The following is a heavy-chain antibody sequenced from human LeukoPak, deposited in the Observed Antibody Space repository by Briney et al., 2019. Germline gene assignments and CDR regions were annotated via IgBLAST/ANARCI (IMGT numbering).Heavy chain of an antibody. CDR1: GFASSSYW. V-gene: IGHV3-7*01. J-gene: IGHJ4*02. CDR3: ARIRGDGSTFEY. CDR2: IQQGGSAK. Sequence: GGSLRLSYAASGFASSSYWMSWVRQAPGKGLEWVANIQQGGSAKYYVDSVKGRFTISRDDAKNSLYLQMDSLRAEDTAVYFCARIRGDGSTFEYWGRGTLVTVSS. D-gene: IGHD5-24*01.